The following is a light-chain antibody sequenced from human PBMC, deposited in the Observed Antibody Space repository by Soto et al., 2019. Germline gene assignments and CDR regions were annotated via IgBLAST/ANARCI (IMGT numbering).Light chain of an antibody. CDR1: SSDVGAYNY. J-gene: IGLJ2*01. CDR3: SSYASSSTVI. Sequence: QSALTQPASVAGSPGQSITISCTGTSSDVGAYNYVSCYQQHPVKAPKLMIYDVNSRPSGISNRFSGSKSGNTASLTISGVQAEDEADYYCSSYASSSTVIFGGGTKVTVL. CDR2: DVN. V-gene: IGLV2-14*01.